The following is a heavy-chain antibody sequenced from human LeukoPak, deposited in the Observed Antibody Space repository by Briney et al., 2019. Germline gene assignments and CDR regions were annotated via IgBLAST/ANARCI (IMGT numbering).Heavy chain of an antibody. V-gene: IGHV1-46*01. CDR3: ARGVHVRKYDSNHNCFDP. Sequence: ASVKVSCKASGYTFTGYYIHWVRQAPGQGLEWMGLINPGGGSTNYAQKFRGRVTVTRDMSTSTVYMELSSLRSDDTAVYYCARGVHVRKYDSNHNCFDPWGQGTLVTVSS. D-gene: IGHD3-22*01. CDR2: INPGGGST. J-gene: IGHJ5*02. CDR1: GYTFTGYY.